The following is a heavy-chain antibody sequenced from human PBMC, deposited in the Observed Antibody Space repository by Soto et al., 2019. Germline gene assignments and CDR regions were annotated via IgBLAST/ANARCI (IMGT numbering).Heavy chain of an antibody. Sequence: GGSLRLSCVASGFTFDDYAMHWVRQAPGKGLEWVSGISWNSDIVGYADSVKGRFTVSRDNAKKSLYLQMGSLRPEDTALYYCAKDIGIQYNWNYGYFDYWGQGILVTVSS. CDR3: AKDIGIQYNWNYGYFDY. J-gene: IGHJ5*01. D-gene: IGHD1-7*01. CDR2: ISWNSDIV. CDR1: GFTFDDYA. V-gene: IGHV3-9*01.